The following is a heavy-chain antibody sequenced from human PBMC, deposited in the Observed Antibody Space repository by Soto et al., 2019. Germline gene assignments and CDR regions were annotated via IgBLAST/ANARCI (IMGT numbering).Heavy chain of an antibody. CDR3: ARHQVVAAIRYYYYGMDV. V-gene: IGHV4-39*07. J-gene: IGHJ6*02. CDR1: GDSITSTFYY. Sequence: SETLSLTCSVSGDSITSTFYYWGWIRQPPGKGLEWIGTIYYSGSTYYNPSLQSRVTLSVDKSKNEFSLKMSSVTAADTAVYYCARHQVVAAIRYYYYGMDVWGQGTTVTVSS. D-gene: IGHD2-15*01. CDR2: IYYSGST.